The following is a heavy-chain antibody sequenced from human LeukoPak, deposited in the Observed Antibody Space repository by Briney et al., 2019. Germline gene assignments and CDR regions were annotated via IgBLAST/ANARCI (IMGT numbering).Heavy chain of an antibody. Sequence: GGSLRLSCAASGFTFSSYWMNWARQAPGKGLEWVASINHNGNVNYYVDSVKGPFTISRGNAKNSLYLQMSNLRAEDTAVYFCARGGGLDVWGQGATVTVSS. V-gene: IGHV3-7*03. J-gene: IGHJ6*02. CDR3: ARGGGLDV. CDR1: GFTFSSYW. CDR2: INHNGNVN. D-gene: IGHD3-16*01.